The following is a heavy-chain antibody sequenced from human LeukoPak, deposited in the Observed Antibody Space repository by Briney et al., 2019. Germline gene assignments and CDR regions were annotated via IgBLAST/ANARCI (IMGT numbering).Heavy chain of an antibody. CDR1: GFTFDDYA. J-gene: IGHJ4*02. Sequence: SLRLSCAASGFTFDDYAMHWVRPAPRKGLAWVSGISWNSGSIGYADSVKGRFTISRDNAKNYLYLQMNSLRAEDTALYYCAKAQYSSSSFDYWGQGTLVTVSS. D-gene: IGHD6-6*01. CDR2: ISWNSGSI. CDR3: AKAQYSSSSFDY. V-gene: IGHV3-9*01.